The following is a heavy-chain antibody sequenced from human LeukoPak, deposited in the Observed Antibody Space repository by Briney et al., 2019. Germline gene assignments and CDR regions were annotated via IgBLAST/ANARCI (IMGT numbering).Heavy chain of an antibody. CDR1: GGTFSSYA. D-gene: IGHD3-10*01. CDR3: ANSVGSYGSGSYSGANDY. V-gene: IGHV1-69*04. Sequence: ASVKVSCKASGGTFSSYAISWVRQAPGQVLEWMGRIIPILGIANYAQKFQGRVTITADKSTSTAYMELSSLRSEDTAVYYCANSVGSYGSGSYSGANDYWGQGTLVTVSS. J-gene: IGHJ4*02. CDR2: IIPILGIA.